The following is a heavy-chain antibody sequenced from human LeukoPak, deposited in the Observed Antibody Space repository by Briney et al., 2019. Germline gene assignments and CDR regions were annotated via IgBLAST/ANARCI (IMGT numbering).Heavy chain of an antibody. CDR3: ASDIVVVPAAISYYYGMDV. D-gene: IGHD2-2*02. CDR2: ISGSGGST. V-gene: IGHV3-23*01. CDR1: GFTFSSYA. Sequence: GGSLRLSCAASGFTFSSYAMSWVRQAPGKGLEWVSAISGSGGSTYYADSVKGRFTISRDNSKNTLYLQMNSLRAEDTAVYYCASDIVVVPAAISYYYGMDVWGQGTTVTVSS. J-gene: IGHJ6*02.